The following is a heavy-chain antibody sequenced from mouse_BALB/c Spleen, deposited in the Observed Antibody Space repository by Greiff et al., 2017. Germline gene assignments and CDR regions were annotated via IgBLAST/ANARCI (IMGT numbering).Heavy chain of an antibody. CDR2: ISSGSSTI. J-gene: IGHJ4*01. Sequence: DVQLVESGGGLVKPGGSRKLSCAASGFTFSSFGMHWVRQAPEKGLEWVAYISSGSSTIYYADTVKGRFTISRDNPKNTLFLQMTSLRSEDTAMYYCAREGGTSMDYWGQGTSVTVSS. V-gene: IGHV5-17*02. CDR3: AREGGTSMDY. D-gene: IGHD1-1*02. CDR1: GFTFSSFG.